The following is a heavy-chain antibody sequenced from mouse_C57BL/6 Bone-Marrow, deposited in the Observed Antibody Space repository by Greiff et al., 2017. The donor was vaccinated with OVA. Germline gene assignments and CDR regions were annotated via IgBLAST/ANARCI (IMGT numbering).Heavy chain of an antibody. CDR1: GYTFTSYW. V-gene: IGHV1-7*01. CDR3: ARRLRGYWYFDV. CDR2: INPSSGYT. D-gene: IGHD3-2*02. J-gene: IGHJ1*03. Sequence: QVQLQQSGAELAKPGASVKLSCKASGYTFTSYWMHWVKQRPGQGLEWIGYINPSSGYTNYNQKFKDKATLTADKSSSTAYMQLSSLTYEDSAVYCCARRLRGYWYFDVWGTGTTVTVSS.